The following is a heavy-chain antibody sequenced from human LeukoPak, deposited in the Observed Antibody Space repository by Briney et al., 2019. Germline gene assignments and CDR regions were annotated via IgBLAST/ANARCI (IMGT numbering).Heavy chain of an antibody. D-gene: IGHD6-13*01. CDR1: GYTFTSYG. J-gene: IGHJ5*02. Sequence: ASVKVSCKASGYTFTSYGISSVRQAPGQGVEGMGWISAYNGNTNYAQKLQGRVTITTDKSTSTAYMELRSLRSHDTAVYYCARDSPASGIAPTFDPWGQGTLVTVSP. CDR3: ARDSPASGIAPTFDP. CDR2: ISAYNGNT. V-gene: IGHV1-18*01.